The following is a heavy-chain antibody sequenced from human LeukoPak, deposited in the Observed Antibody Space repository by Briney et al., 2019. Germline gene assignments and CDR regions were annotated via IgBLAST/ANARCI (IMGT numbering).Heavy chain of an antibody. CDR2: ISGGGGST. D-gene: IGHD3-16*01. CDR1: GFTFTSYS. CDR3: TREEWGSIDY. V-gene: IGHV3-23*01. J-gene: IGHJ4*02. Sequence: PGGSLRLSCAASGFTFTSYSMNWVRQAPGKGLEWVSTISGGGGSTYYADSVKGRFTISRDNSKNTLNLQMNSLRTEDTAMYYCTREEWGSIDYWGQGTLVTVSS.